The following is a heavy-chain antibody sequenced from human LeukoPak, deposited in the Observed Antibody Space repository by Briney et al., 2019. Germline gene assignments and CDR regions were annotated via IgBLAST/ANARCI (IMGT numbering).Heavy chain of an antibody. CDR2: IYPRDGST. CDR3: ARDQEGFDY. V-gene: IGHV1-46*01. J-gene: IGHJ4*02. CDR1: GYTFTSNY. Sequence: ASVEVSCKASGYTFTSNYIHWVRQAPGQGLEWMGMIYPRDGSTSYAQKFQGRVTVTRDTSASTVHMELSGLRSEDTAVYYCARDQEGFDYWGQGTLVTVSS.